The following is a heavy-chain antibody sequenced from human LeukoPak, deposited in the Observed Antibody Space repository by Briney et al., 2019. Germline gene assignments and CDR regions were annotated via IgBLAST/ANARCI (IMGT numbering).Heavy chain of an antibody. J-gene: IGHJ6*02. Sequence: PSETLSLTCAVYGGSFSGYYWSWIRQSPGKGLEWIGEINHSGSTNYNPSLKSRVTISVDTSKNQFSLKLSSVTAADTAVYYCARGSCSSTSCYTYYYYYGMDVWGQGTTVTVSS. CDR3: ARGSCSSTSCYTYYYYYGMDV. V-gene: IGHV4-34*01. D-gene: IGHD2-2*02. CDR1: GGSFSGYY. CDR2: INHSGST.